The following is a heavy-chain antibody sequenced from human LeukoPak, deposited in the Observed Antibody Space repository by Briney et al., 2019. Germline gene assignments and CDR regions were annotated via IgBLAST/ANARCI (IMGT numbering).Heavy chain of an antibody. CDR2: IWYDGSNK. CDR1: GFTFSSYG. V-gene: IGHV3-33*06. CDR3: AKDYYGPSGGIDY. Sequence: GGSLRLSCAASGFTFSSYGMHWVRQAPGRGLEWVAVIWYDGSNKYYTDSVKGRFTISRDNSKNTLYLQMNSLRAEDAAVYYCAKDYYGPSGGIDYWGQGTLVTVSS. D-gene: IGHD3-10*01. J-gene: IGHJ4*02.